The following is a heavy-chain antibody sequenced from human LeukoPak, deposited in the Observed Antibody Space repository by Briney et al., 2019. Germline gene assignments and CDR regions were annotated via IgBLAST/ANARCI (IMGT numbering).Heavy chain of an antibody. Sequence: QSGGSLRLSCAASGFTFDDYAMHWVRQAPGKGLEWVSGISRNSGSIGYADSVKGRFTISRDNAKNSLYLQMNSLRAEDTALYYCAKAVSSGYSLGFDYWGQGTLVTVSS. CDR3: AKAVSSGYSLGFDY. CDR1: GFTFDDYA. D-gene: IGHD3-22*01. J-gene: IGHJ4*02. V-gene: IGHV3-9*01. CDR2: ISRNSGSI.